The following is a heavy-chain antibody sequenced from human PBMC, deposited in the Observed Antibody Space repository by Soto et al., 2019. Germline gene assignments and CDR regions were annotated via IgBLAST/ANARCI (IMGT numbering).Heavy chain of an antibody. CDR3: ARDTLWFGEFPNAFDI. D-gene: IGHD3-10*01. V-gene: IGHV3-33*01. CDR2: IWYDGSNK. Sequence: GGSLRLSCAASGFTFSSYGMHWVRQAPGKGLEWVAVIWYDGSNKYYADSVKGRFTISRDNSKNTLYLQMNSLRAEDTAVYYCARDTLWFGEFPNAFDIWGQGTMVTVSS. CDR1: GFTFSSYG. J-gene: IGHJ3*02.